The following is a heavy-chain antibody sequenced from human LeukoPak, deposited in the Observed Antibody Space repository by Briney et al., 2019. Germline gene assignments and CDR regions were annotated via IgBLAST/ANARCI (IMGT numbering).Heavy chain of an antibody. CDR1: GFTFSSYS. J-gene: IGHJ5*02. CDR3: ARDVVVRGVMGNWFDP. Sequence: KPGGSLRLSCAASGFTFSSYSMNWVRQAPGKGLEWVSSISTSSSYIYYAASVKGRVTISRDNAKNSLYLQMNSLRAEDTAVYYCARDVVVRGVMGNWFDPWGQGTLVTVSS. D-gene: IGHD3-10*01. CDR2: ISTSSSYI. V-gene: IGHV3-21*01.